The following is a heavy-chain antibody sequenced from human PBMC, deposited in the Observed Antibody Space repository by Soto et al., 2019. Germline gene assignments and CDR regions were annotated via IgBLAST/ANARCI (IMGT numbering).Heavy chain of an antibody. D-gene: IGHD3-16*01. CDR2: ISYDGGNK. J-gene: IGHJ3*01. CDR3: ATLRLSGPALDAFAF. Sequence: GESLKISCEASGFTFRSYAMHWVRQAPGKGLEWVAAISYDGGNKYYADSVKGRFTLSRDTSKNMLFLDMNSLRAEDTALYYCATLRLSGPALDAFAFWGQGTLVTVSS. CDR1: GFTFRSYA. V-gene: IGHV3-30-3*01.